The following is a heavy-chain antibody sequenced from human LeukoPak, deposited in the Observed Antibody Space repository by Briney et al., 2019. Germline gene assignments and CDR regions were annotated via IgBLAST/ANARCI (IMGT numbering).Heavy chain of an antibody. Sequence: GGSLRLSCAASGFTFGSYAMSWVRQAPGKGLEWVSAISGSGGSTYYADSVKGRFTISRDNSKNTLYLQMNSLRAEDTAVYYCAIRPYYYDSSGYSDAFDIWGQGTMVTVSS. D-gene: IGHD3-22*01. CDR2: ISGSGGST. CDR3: AIRPYYYDSSGYSDAFDI. J-gene: IGHJ3*02. V-gene: IGHV3-23*01. CDR1: GFTFGSYA.